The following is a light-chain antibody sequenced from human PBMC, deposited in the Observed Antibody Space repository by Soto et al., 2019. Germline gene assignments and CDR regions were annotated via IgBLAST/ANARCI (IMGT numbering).Light chain of an antibody. J-gene: IGKJ1*01. Sequence: AIQMTQSPSSLSASLGDRFTITCRASQGIGNDLGWYQQKPGNAPRLLIYAASTLQSGVPSRFSGSGSGTDFTLTISSLQPEDSATYYCLQDYNFPWTFGQGTKVEIK. CDR3: LQDYNFPWT. V-gene: IGKV1-6*01. CDR1: QGIGND. CDR2: AAS.